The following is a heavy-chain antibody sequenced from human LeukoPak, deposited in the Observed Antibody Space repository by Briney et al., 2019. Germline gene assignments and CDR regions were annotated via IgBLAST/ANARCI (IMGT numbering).Heavy chain of an antibody. V-gene: IGHV4-59*12. Sequence: PSETLSLTCTVSGGSISSYYWSWIRQPPGKGLEWIGSIYYSGSTYYNPSLKSRVAISVDTSKNQFSLKLSSVTAADTAVYYCARRVAGFDYWGQGTLVTVSS. CDR2: IYYSGST. CDR3: ARRVAGFDY. J-gene: IGHJ4*02. D-gene: IGHD6-19*01. CDR1: GGSISSYY.